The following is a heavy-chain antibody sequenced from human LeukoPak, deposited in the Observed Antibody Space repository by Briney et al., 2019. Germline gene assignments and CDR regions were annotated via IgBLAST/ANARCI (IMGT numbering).Heavy chain of an antibody. J-gene: IGHJ4*02. D-gene: IGHD6-6*01. CDR1: GFTFSSYS. CDR2: ISSGSTTI. V-gene: IGHV3-48*04. CDR3: ARDADSSSSVTLIDY. Sequence: GGSLRLSCTASGFTFSSYSMNWVRQAPGKGLEWVSYISSGSTTIYYADSVKGRFTISRDNAKKSLYLQMNSLRAEDTAVYYCARDADSSSSVTLIDYWGQGTLVTVSS.